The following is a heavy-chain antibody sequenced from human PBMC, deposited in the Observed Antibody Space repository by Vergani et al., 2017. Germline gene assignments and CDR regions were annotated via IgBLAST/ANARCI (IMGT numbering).Heavy chain of an antibody. CDR1: GYTFTDHY. V-gene: IGHV1-69-2*01. Sequence: EVQLVQSGAEVKKPGATMQISCKVSGYTFTDHYMHWVKQAPGKGLEWMGLVDPEDGETIYAEKFKGRVTIAAYTSTDTAHLELSSLRSEDTAGYYCATPQTVTTGGMEVWGQGTTVIVSS. J-gene: IGHJ6*02. D-gene: IGHD4-17*01. CDR3: ATPQTVTTGGMEV. CDR2: VDPEDGET.